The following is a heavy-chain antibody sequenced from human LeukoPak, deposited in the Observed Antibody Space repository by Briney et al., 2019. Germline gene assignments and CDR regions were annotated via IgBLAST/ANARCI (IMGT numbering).Heavy chain of an antibody. CDR3: AKDLSQFLVRGDFDH. V-gene: IGHV3-23*01. D-gene: IGHD3-10*02. CDR1: GFTFSRYS. CDR2: ITGSGGAT. J-gene: IGHJ4*02. Sequence: GGSLRLSCAASGFTFSRYSMNWVRQAPGKGLEWVSGITGSGGATHYAGSVKGRFTISRDNSKNTLYLQMNSLRAEDTAVYYCAKDLSQFLVRGDFDHWGQGTLVTVSS.